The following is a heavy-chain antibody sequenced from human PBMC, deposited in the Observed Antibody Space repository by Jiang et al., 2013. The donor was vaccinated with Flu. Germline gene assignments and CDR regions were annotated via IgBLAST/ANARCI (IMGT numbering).Heavy chain of an antibody. CDR3: ARGVRALDY. CDR1: GGSISSYY. Sequence: GSGLVKPSETLSLTCTVSGGSISSYYWSWIRQPPGKGLEWIGYIYYSGSTNYNPSLKSRVTISVDTSKNQFALKLSSVTAADTAVYYCARGVRALDYWGQGTLVTVSS. J-gene: IGHJ4*02. V-gene: IGHV4-59*01. CDR2: IYYSGST.